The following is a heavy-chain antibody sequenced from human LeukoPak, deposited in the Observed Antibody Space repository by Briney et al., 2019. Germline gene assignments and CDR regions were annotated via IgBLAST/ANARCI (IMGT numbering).Heavy chain of an antibody. D-gene: IGHD6-13*01. CDR3: ATMGIGGVGTYYYYMDV. CDR1: GFDFSGYS. CDR2: MTSASSYM. J-gene: IGHJ6*03. Sequence: PGGSLRLSCAASGFDFSGYSMNWVRQAPGKGLEWVSSMTSASSYMDYADSVRGRFTISRDNAKNSLYLQMNSLRAEDTAVYYCATMGIGGVGTYYYYMDVWGKGTTVTVYS. V-gene: IGHV3-21*01.